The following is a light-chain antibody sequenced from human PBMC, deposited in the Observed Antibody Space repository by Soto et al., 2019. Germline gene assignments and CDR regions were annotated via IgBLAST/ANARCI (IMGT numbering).Light chain of an antibody. CDR2: GAS. Sequence: VMTQSPDTLSVSPGERATLSCRASQYLSSNLAWYQQRPGQAPRLLIYGASTRATGIPARFSGSGSGTDFTLTISRLEPEDFAVYHCQQYGSSPWTFGQGTKVDIK. J-gene: IGKJ1*01. V-gene: IGKV3-15*01. CDR3: QQYGSSPWT. CDR1: QYLSSN.